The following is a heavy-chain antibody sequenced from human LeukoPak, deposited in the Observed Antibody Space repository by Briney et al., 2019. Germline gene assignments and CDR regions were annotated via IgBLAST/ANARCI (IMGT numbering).Heavy chain of an antibody. CDR3: ARDRPYTGGWRGFDY. CDR1: GYTFTGYY. D-gene: IGHD6-19*01. CDR2: INPNNGGT. V-gene: IGHV1-2*02. Sequence: ASVKVSCKASGYTFTGYYMHWVRQAPGQGLEWMGWINPNNGGTNYAQKFQGRVTMTRDTSISTAYMELSRLRSDDTAVYYCARDRPYTGGWRGFDYWGQGTLVTVSS. J-gene: IGHJ4*02.